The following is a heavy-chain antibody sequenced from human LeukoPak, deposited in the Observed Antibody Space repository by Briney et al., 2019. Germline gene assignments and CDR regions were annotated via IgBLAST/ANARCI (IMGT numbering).Heavy chain of an antibody. CDR2: INPSGGST. V-gene: IGHV1-46*01. J-gene: IGHJ6*02. D-gene: IGHD2/OR15-2a*01. CDR1: GYTFTSYY. CDR3: AREEGSSISYYYYGMDV. Sequence: ASVKVSCKASGYTFTSYYMHWVRQAPGQGLEWMGIINPSGGSTSYAQKFQGRVTMTRDTSTSTVYMELSSLRSEDTAVYYCAREEGSSISYYYYGMDVWGQGTTVTVSS.